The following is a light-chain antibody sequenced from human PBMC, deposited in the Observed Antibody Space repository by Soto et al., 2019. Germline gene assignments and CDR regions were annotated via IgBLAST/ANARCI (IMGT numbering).Light chain of an antibody. CDR1: QSISDT. CDR2: GAS. J-gene: IGKJ1*01. Sequence: EIVVTQSPANLSVSVWGRRTLSCRASQSISDTLAWYQQKPGQAPRLLIHGASTRATGFPARFSGSGSGTAFTLTFSSLQSEDFAVYYCQQYNNWPWTFGQGTKVDIK. CDR3: QQYNNWPWT. V-gene: IGKV3-15*01.